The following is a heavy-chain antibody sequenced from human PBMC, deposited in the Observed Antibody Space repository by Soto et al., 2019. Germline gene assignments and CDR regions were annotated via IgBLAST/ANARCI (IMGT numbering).Heavy chain of an antibody. Sequence: EVPLLESGGGLVQPGGSLRLSCAASGFTFSSYAMSWVRQAPGKGLDWVSAISGSAGSTYYAVSVKGRFTISRDNSKNTLYLQMNSLRAEDTAVYYCASAAREYYYYGMDVWGQGTTVTVSS. J-gene: IGHJ6*02. CDR1: GFTFSSYA. CDR3: ASAAREYYYYGMDV. CDR2: ISGSAGST. V-gene: IGHV3-23*01.